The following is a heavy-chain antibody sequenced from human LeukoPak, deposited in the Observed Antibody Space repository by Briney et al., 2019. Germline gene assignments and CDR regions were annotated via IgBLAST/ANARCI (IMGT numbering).Heavy chain of an antibody. Sequence: GGSLRLSCAASGFTVSSKYMSWVRQAPGKGREWVSIIYSDGTSYYADSVKGRFTISRDNSRNTLYLQMNSLRPEDTAVYYCATPRGIWGVSLDHWGQGTLVTVSS. CDR2: IYSDGTS. CDR3: ATPRGIWGVSLDH. J-gene: IGHJ4*02. D-gene: IGHD3-10*01. V-gene: IGHV3-53*01. CDR1: GFTVSSKY.